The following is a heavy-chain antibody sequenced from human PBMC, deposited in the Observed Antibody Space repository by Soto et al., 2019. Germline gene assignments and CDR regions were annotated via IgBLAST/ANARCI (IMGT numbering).Heavy chain of an antibody. J-gene: IGHJ4*02. V-gene: IGHV4-34*01. CDR3: ARGMLWPTTQLNY. CDR1: GGSFSGYY. D-gene: IGHD2-2*01. CDR2: INHSGST. Sequence: PSETLSLTCAVYGGSFSGYYWSWIRQPPGKGLEWIGEINHSGSTNYNPSPKSRVTISVDTSKNQFSLKLSSVTAADTAVYYCARGMLWPTTQLNYWGQGTLVTVSS.